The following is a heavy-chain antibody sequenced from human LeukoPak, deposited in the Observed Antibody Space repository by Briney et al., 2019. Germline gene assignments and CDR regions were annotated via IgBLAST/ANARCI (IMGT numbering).Heavy chain of an antibody. CDR2: IYTSGST. CDR3: ARGRIAAAGSWLSPPYYFDY. V-gene: IGHV4-4*07. CDR1: GGSISSYY. D-gene: IGHD6-13*01. J-gene: IGHJ4*02. Sequence: SETLSLTCTVSGGSISSYYWSWIRQPAGKGLEWIGRIYTSGSTNYNPSLKSRVTMSVDTSKNQFSLKLSSVTAADTAVYYCARGRIAAAGSWLSPPYYFDYWGQGTLVTVSS.